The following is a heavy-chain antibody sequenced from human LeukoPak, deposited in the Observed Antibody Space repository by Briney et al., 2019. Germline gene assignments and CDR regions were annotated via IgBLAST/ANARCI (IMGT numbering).Heavy chain of an antibody. CDR2: IKQDGSEK. D-gene: IGHD5-18*01. J-gene: IGHJ6*03. V-gene: IGHV3-7*01. Sequence: GGSLRLSCAASGFTFSSYWMSWVRQAPGKGLEWVANIKQDGSEKYYVDSVKGRFTISRDNAKNSLNLQMNSLRAEDTAVYYCARDRREIKLWPREYYYYYMDVWGKGTTVTISS. CDR3: ARDRREIKLWPREYYYYYMDV. CDR1: GFTFSSYW.